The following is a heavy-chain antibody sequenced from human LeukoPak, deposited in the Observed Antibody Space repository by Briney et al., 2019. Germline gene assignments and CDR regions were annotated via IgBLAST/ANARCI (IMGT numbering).Heavy chain of an antibody. CDR1: GGSISSYY. CDR3: ARDTLVFGEPSHFDY. V-gene: IGHV4-59*01. J-gene: IGHJ4*02. D-gene: IGHD3-10*02. CDR2: IYYSGST. Sequence: SETLSLTCTVSGGSISSYYWSWIRQPPGKGLEWIGYIYYSGSTNYNPSLKSRVTISVDTSKNQFSLKLSSVTAADTAVYYCARDTLVFGEPSHFDYWGQGTLVTVSS.